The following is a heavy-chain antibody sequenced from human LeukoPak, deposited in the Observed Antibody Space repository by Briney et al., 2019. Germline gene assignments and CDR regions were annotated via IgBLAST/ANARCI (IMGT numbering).Heavy chain of an antibody. Sequence: GGSLRLSCAASGFTVSSNYMSWVRQAPGKGLEWVSVIYSGGSTYYADSVKGRFTISRDNSKNTLYLQMNSLRAEDTAVYHCAKSRDDYTYVPVFDYWGHGTLVTVSS. CDR2: IYSGGST. V-gene: IGHV3-53*01. J-gene: IGHJ4*01. CDR3: AKSRDDYTYVPVFDY. D-gene: IGHD5-24*01. CDR1: GFTVSSNY.